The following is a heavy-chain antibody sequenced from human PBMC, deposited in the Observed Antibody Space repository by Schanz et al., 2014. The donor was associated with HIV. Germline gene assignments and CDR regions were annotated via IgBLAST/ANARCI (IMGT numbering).Heavy chain of an antibody. CDR3: ARDVAGCSGTSCYSDAFDI. CDR1: GFTLSGYS. J-gene: IGHJ3*02. D-gene: IGHD2-2*01. Sequence: EVQLVESGGGVVRPGESLILSCVTSGFTLSGYSMNWVRQAPGKGLEWVSSISSSSSYLYYADSVKGRFTISRDTSKNTLFLQMNSLRAEDTAVYFCARDVAGCSGTSCYSDAFDIWGQGTLVTVSS. CDR2: ISSSSSYL. V-gene: IGHV3-21*01.